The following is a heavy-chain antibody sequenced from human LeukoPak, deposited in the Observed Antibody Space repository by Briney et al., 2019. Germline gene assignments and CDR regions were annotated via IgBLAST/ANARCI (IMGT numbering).Heavy chain of an antibody. CDR2: IKQDGSEK. J-gene: IGHJ4*02. CDR3: YGQSYLFDY. CDR1: GFTFSNYL. Sequence: PGGSLRLSCAASGFTFSNYLMSWVRQAPGKGLEWVANIKQDGSEKYYVDSVEGRFTISRDNAKSSLYLQMNSLRAEDTAVYHCYGQSYLFDYWGQGTLVTVSS. V-gene: IGHV3-7*01. D-gene: IGHD4-17*01.